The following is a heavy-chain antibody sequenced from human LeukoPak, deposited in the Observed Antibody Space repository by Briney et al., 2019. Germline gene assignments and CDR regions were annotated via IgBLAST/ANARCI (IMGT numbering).Heavy chain of an antibody. V-gene: IGHV3-48*03. CDR2: ISSSGSTI. CDR3: ARDGSGSYSPDAFDI. CDR1: GFTFSSYV. D-gene: IGHD3-10*01. J-gene: IGHJ3*02. Sequence: GGSLRLSCAASGFTFSSYVMNWVRQAPGKGLEWVSYISSSGSTIYYADSVKGRFTISRDNAKNSLYLQMNSLRAEDTAVYYCARDGSGSYSPDAFDIWGQGTMVTVSS.